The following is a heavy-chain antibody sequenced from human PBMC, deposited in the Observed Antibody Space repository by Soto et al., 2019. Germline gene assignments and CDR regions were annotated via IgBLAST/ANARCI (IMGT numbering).Heavy chain of an antibody. J-gene: IGHJ6*02. CDR2: IDPSDSYT. D-gene: IGHD5-12*01. CDR1: GYSFTSYW. Sequence: GASLKISFKGSGYSFTSYWISWVRQMPGKGLEWMGRIDPSDSYTNYSPSFQGPVTISADKSISTAYLQWSSLKASDTAMYYCAGRGGYDSPDYYYYYGMDVWGQGTTVTVSS. V-gene: IGHV5-10-1*01. CDR3: AGRGGYDSPDYYYYYGMDV.